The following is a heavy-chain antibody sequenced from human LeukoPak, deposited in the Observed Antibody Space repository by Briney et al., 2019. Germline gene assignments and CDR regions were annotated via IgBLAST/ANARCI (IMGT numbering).Heavy chain of an antibody. D-gene: IGHD3-16*01. Sequence: SETLSLTCTVSGASFSNDYWSWVRQAPGKGLEWIGYIYHNGRTSYNPSLKSRLTMSIETSQKQFSLQLISVTAADTAIYYCARASEGIGYFDTWGRGSLVIVSS. V-gene: IGHV4-59*01. J-gene: IGHJ4*02. CDR2: IYHNGRT. CDR3: ARASEGIGYFDT. CDR1: GASFSNDY.